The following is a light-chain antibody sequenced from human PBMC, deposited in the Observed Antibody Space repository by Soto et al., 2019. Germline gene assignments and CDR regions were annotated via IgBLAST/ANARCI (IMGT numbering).Light chain of an antibody. CDR3: CSYTTSTTSYV. CDR1: SSDVGGYNY. Sequence: QSALTQPASVSGSPGQSITISCTGTSSDVGGYNYVSWYKQHPGKAPKLITYEVTNRPSGVSSRFSGSKSGNTASLSISGLQAEDEGDYYCCSYTTSTTSYVFGTGTKLTVL. CDR2: EVT. V-gene: IGLV2-14*01. J-gene: IGLJ1*01.